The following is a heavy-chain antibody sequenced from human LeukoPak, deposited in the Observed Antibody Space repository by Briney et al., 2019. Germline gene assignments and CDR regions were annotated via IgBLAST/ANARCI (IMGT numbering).Heavy chain of an antibody. CDR1: GGSISSYY. J-gene: IGHJ4*02. V-gene: IGHV4-59*01. CDR2: IYNSGST. Sequence: SETLSLTCTVSGGSISSYYWSWIRQPPGKGLEWIGYIYNSGSTNYNPSLKSRITISIDTSRIQFSLKLSSVTAADTAVFYCARARDWGRNFEYWGQGTLVTVSS. CDR3: ARARDWGRNFEY. D-gene: IGHD7-27*01.